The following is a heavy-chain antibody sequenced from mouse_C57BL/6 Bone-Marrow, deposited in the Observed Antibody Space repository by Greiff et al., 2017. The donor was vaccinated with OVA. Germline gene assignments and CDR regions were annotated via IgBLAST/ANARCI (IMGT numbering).Heavy chain of an antibody. D-gene: IGHD2-5*01. J-gene: IGHJ4*01. CDR2: ISSGGSYT. CDR3: ARDYSNYWAMDY. CDR1: GFTFSSYG. V-gene: IGHV5-6*01. Sequence: EVHLVESGGDLVKPGGSLKLSCAASGFTFSSYGMSWVRQTPDKRLEWVATISSGGSYTYYPDSVKGRFTISRDNAKNTLYLQMSSLKSEDTAMYYCARDYSNYWAMDYWGQGTSVTVSS.